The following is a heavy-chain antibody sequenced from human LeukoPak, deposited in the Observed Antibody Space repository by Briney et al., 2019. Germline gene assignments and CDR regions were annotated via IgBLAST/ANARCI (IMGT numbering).Heavy chain of an antibody. J-gene: IGHJ4*02. V-gene: IGHV1-18*01. Sequence: ASVKVSCKASGYTFTNYGISWVRQAPGHGLEWMGWINAYNGNTNYSQKFQGRVTMTAETATRTAYMELRSLRSDDTAVYYCTRVPELPDYWGQGTLVTVSS. CDR2: INAYNGNT. CDR3: TRVPELPDY. D-gene: IGHD3-10*01. CDR1: GYTFTNYG.